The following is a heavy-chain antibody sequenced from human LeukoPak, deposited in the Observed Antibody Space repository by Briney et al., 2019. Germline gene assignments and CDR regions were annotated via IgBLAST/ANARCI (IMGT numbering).Heavy chain of an antibody. CDR1: GFTFSKYG. CDR3: ARDLVGAIAHGFDY. J-gene: IGHJ4*02. V-gene: IGHV3-33*01. D-gene: IGHD1-26*01. Sequence: GRSRRLSCAASGFTFSKYGMHWVRQAPGKGLEWVAVIWYDGSDKYYADSVKGRFTISRDISKNTLYLQMNSLRAEDTAVYYCARDLVGAIAHGFDYWGQGTLVTVSS. CDR2: IWYDGSDK.